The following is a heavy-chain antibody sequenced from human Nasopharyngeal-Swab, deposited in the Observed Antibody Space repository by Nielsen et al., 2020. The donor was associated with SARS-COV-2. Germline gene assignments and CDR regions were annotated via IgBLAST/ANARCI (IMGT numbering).Heavy chain of an antibody. Sequence: GESVKISCAASGFTFSSYSMNWVRQAPGKGLEWVSSISSSSSYIYYADSVVGRFTISRDNAKNSLYLQMNSLRAEDTAVYYCARDSDTRNFDYWGQGTLVTVSS. CDR1: GFTFSSYS. V-gene: IGHV3-21*01. CDR2: ISSSSSYI. CDR3: ARDSDTRNFDY. D-gene: IGHD5-18*01. J-gene: IGHJ4*02.